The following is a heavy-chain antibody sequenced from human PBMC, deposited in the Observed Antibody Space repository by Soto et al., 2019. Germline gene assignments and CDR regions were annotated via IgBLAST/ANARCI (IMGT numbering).Heavy chain of an antibody. CDR2: ISYDGSNK. CDR1: GFTFSSYA. D-gene: IGHD5-12*01. Sequence: GGSLRLSCAASGFTFSSYAMHWVRQAPGKGLEWVAVISYDGSNKYYADSVKGRFTISRDNSKNTLYLQMNSLRAEDTAVYYCARSTYSGYDFSWLDPWGQGTMVTVYS. CDR3: ARSTYSGYDFSWLDP. J-gene: IGHJ5*02. V-gene: IGHV3-30-3*01.